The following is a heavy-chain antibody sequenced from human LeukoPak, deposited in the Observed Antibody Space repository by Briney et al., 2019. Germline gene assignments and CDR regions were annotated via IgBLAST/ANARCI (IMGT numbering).Heavy chain of an antibody. D-gene: IGHD2-21*02. J-gene: IGHJ6*02. CDR3: ARDSRGDFDYYYYGMDV. Sequence: GRSLRLSCAASGFTFSSYGMHWVRQAPGKGLEWVSSISSSSSYIYYADSVKGRFTISRDNAKNSLYLQMNSLRAEDTAVYYCARDSRGDFDYYYYGMDVWGQGTTVTVSS. CDR2: ISSSSSYI. V-gene: IGHV3-21*01. CDR1: GFTFSSYG.